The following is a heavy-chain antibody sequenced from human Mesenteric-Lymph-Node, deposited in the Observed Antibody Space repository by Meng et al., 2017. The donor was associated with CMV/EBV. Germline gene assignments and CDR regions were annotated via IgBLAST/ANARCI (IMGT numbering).Heavy chain of an antibody. J-gene: IGHJ4*02. D-gene: IGHD3-9*01. V-gene: IGHV4-34*01. Sequence: QVQLHRVGAGFFKPSGTLSVTCAVYGGSFSGYYWNWIRQSPEKGLEWIGEINHSGSTTYNPSFTSRIIISVDTSTNQISLNMSSVTAADTAVYYCVRGSSYDILTGYFDYWGQGALVTVSS. CDR2: INHSGST. CDR3: VRGSSYDILTGYFDY. CDR1: GGSFSGYY.